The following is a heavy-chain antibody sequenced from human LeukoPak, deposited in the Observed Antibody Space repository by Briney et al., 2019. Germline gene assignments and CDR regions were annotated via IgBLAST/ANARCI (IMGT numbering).Heavy chain of an antibody. CDR3: AKGPLIEVAGTTWDY. J-gene: IGHJ4*02. D-gene: IGHD6-19*01. Sequence: SGGSLRLSCAASGFIFNHHGMHWVRQAPGKGLEWVSFIRYDGRDEDYAVSVKGRFTVSRDSSKNTVYLQMNSLRAEDTAVYYCAKGPLIEVAGTTWDYWGQGTLVTVSS. V-gene: IGHV3-30*02. CDR1: GFIFNHHG. CDR2: IRYDGRDE.